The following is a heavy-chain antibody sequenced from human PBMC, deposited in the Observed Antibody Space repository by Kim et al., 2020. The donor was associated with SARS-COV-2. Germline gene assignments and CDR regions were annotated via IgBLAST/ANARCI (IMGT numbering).Heavy chain of an antibody. J-gene: IGHJ5*02. V-gene: IGHV4-59*01. CDR1: GGSISSYY. Sequence: SETLSLTCTVSGGSISSYYWSWIRQPPGKGLEWIGYIYYSGSTNYNPSLKSRVTISVDTSKNQFSLKLSSVTAADTAVYYCARLALGSSWYTRGFDPWG. D-gene: IGHD6-13*01. CDR2: IYYSGST. CDR3: ARLALGSSWYTRGFDP.